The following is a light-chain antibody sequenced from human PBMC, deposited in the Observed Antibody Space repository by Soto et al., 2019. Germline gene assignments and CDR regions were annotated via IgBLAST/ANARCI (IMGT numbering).Light chain of an antibody. Sequence: DIQMTQSPSTLSASVGDRVTINCRASQIISNWLAWYQQKPGKAPKVLIYKASSLETGVPSRFSGSGSGTEFTLTISSLQPDDFATYYCQQSNSYPFTFGPGTKVNIK. V-gene: IGKV1-5*03. CDR2: KAS. J-gene: IGKJ3*01. CDR3: QQSNSYPFT. CDR1: QIISNW.